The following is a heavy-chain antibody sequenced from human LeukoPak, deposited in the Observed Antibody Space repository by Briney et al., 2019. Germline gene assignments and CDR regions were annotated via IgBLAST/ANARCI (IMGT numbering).Heavy chain of an antibody. V-gene: IGHV4-4*07. CDR1: GGSISSYY. CDR3: ASGDHSSGWYYFDY. CDR2: IYTSGST. J-gene: IGHJ4*02. D-gene: IGHD6-19*01. Sequence: SETLSLTCTVSGGSISSYYWSWIRQPPGKGLEWIGRIYTSGSTNYNPSLKSRVTISVDTSKNQFSLKLSSVTAADTAVYYCASGDHSSGWYYFDYWGQGTLVTVSS.